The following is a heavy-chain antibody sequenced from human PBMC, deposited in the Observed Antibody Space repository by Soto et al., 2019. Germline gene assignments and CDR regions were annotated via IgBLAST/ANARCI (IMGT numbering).Heavy chain of an antibody. J-gene: IGHJ5*02. CDR1: GYTFTSYD. V-gene: IGHV1-8*01. D-gene: IGHD3-3*01. Sequence: ASVKVPCKASGYTFTSYDINWVRQATGQGLEWMGWMNPNSGNTGYAQKFQGRVTMTRNTSISTAYMELSSLRSEDTAVYYCASVYDFWSGYWRWFAPCGQGTLVTVSS. CDR3: ASVYDFWSGYWRWFAP. CDR2: MNPNSGNT.